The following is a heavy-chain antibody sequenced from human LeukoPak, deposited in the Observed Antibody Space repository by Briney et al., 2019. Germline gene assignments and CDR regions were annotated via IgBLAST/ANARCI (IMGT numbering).Heavy chain of an antibody. CDR3: ATHAVRGGSSPTYYMDV. J-gene: IGHJ6*03. V-gene: IGHV5-51*01. D-gene: IGHD1-26*01. CDR2: IYPGDSDT. CDR1: GYSFTSYW. Sequence: GESLKISCKGSGYSFTSYWIGWVRQMPGKGLEWMGSIYPGDSDTRYSPSFQGQVTNSADKSISTAYLQWSSLKASDTAMYYCATHAVRGGSSPTYYMDVWGKGTTVTISS.